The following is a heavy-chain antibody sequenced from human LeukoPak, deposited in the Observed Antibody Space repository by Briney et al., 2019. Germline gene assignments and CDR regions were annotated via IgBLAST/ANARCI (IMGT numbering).Heavy chain of an antibody. CDR1: GFTFSNAW. Sequence: GGSLRLSCAASGFTFSNAWMNWVRQAPGKGLEGVGRIKGKTDGGKTDYATPVKGRFTISRDDSKNTLYLQMNSLKTEDTAVYYCTTDQGGSYWENHWGQGTLVTVSS. V-gene: IGHV3-15*01. D-gene: IGHD1-26*01. CDR3: TTDQGGSYWENH. J-gene: IGHJ4*02. CDR2: IKGKTDGGKT.